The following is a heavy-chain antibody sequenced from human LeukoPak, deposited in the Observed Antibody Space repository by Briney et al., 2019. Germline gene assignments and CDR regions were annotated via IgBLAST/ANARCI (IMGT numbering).Heavy chain of an antibody. V-gene: IGHV4-30-4*08. Sequence: SETLSLTCTVSGGSISSGGYYWSWIRQHPGKGLEWIGYIYYSGSTYYNPSLKSRVTISVDTSKQFSLRLSSVTAADTAVYYCARQPRGNWFDPWGQGTLVTVSS. CDR1: GGSISSGGYY. CDR2: IYYSGST. CDR3: ARQPRGNWFDP. J-gene: IGHJ5*02.